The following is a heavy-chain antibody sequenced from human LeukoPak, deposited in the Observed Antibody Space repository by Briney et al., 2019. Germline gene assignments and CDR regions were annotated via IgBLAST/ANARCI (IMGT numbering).Heavy chain of an antibody. Sequence: GESLKISCKGSGYSFTSYWIGWVRQMPGKGLEWMGIIYPGDSDTRYSPSFQGQVTISAVKSISTAYLQWSSLKASDTAMYYCARLGVYCSGGSCYSQSNNWFDPWGQGTLVTVSS. CDR3: ARLGVYCSGGSCYSQSNNWFDP. J-gene: IGHJ5*02. V-gene: IGHV5-51*01. D-gene: IGHD2-15*01. CDR1: GYSFTSYW. CDR2: IYPGDSDT.